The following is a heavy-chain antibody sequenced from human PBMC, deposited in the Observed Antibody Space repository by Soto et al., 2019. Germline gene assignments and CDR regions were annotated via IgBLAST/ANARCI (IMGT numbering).Heavy chain of an antibody. V-gene: IGHV1-69*13. CDR3: ARALRAVAGAVRFDP. CDR1: GGGFGSYA. CDR2: IIPIFGTA. Sequence: SVKVSWKASGGGFGSYAISWVRQAPGQGLEWMGGIIPIFGTANYAQKFQGRVTITADESTSTAYMELSSLRSEDTAVYYCARALRAVAGAVRFDPWGQGTLVTVSS. D-gene: IGHD6-19*01. J-gene: IGHJ5*02.